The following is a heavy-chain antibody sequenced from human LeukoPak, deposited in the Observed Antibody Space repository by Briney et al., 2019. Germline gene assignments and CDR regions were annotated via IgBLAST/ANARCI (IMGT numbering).Heavy chain of an antibody. Sequence: GGSLRLSCAASGFTFSSYAMSWVRQAPGKGLEWVSAISGSGGSTYYADSVKGRFTISRDNSKNTLCLQMNSLRAEDTAVYYCASQQLADFDYWGQGTLVTVSS. CDR3: ASQQLADFDY. J-gene: IGHJ4*02. CDR2: ISGSGGST. CDR1: GFTFSSYA. D-gene: IGHD6-13*01. V-gene: IGHV3-23*01.